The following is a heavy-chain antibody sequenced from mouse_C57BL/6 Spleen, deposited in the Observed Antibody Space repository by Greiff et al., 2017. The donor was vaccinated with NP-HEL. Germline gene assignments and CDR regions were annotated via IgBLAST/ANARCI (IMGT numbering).Heavy chain of an antibody. Sequence: VHVKQSGPELVKPGASVKMSCKASGYTFTDYNMHWVKQSHGKSLEWIGYINPNNGGTSYNQQFKGKATLTVNKSSSTAYMELRSLTSEDSAVYYCARRGIQQLTGYAMDYWGQGTSVTVSS. CDR3: ARRGIQQLTGYAMDY. CDR2: INPNNGGT. CDR1: GYTFTDYN. J-gene: IGHJ4*01. D-gene: IGHD4-1*01. V-gene: IGHV1-22*01.